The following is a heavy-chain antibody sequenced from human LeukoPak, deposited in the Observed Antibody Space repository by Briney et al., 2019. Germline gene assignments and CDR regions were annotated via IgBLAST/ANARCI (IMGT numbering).Heavy chain of an antibody. J-gene: IGHJ4*02. Sequence: GGSLRLSCAASGFTFSSYAMSWVRQAPGKGLEWVSAISGSGGSTYYADSVKGRFTISRDNSKNTLYLQMNSLRAEDTAVYYCAKGPHDSTVEEGYFDYWGQGTPVTVSS. D-gene: IGHD4-17*01. CDR3: AKGPHDSTVEEGYFDY. CDR1: GFTFSSYA. CDR2: ISGSGGST. V-gene: IGHV3-23*01.